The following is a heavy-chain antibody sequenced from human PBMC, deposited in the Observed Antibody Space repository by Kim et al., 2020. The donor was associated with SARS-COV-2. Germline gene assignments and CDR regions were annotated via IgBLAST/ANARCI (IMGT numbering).Heavy chain of an antibody. D-gene: IGHD6-19*01. Sequence: YDADSVKGRFTISRDNSKNTLYLQMNSLRAEDTAVYYCARGDTQWLAFDCWGQGTLVTVSS. J-gene: IGHJ4*02. CDR3: ARGDTQWLAFDC. V-gene: IGHV3-66*01.